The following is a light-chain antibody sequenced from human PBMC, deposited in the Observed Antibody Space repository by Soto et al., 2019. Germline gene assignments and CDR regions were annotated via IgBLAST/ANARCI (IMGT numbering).Light chain of an antibody. CDR3: LQDYNYPRT. Sequence: AIPMTQSPSSLSASVGDRVTITCRASQDIRNELGWYQQRPGKAPKLLIYAASTLQSGVPSRFSASGSDTDFTLTISSLQPEDFATYYCLQDYNYPRTFGPGTKVEIK. CDR2: AAS. J-gene: IGKJ1*01. V-gene: IGKV1-6*01. CDR1: QDIRNE.